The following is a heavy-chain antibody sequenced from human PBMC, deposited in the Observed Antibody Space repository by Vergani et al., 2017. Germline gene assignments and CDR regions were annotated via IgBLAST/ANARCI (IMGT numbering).Heavy chain of an antibody. J-gene: IGHJ4*02. D-gene: IGHD2-2*02. Sequence: QVQLQESCPGLVKPSQTLSLTLTVFGASMSSVGYYLTWIRHSAGKRLEWIGDILGSGTANYNPSFQGRVSMSVATSKNQFSLTLSSVNATDTAVYYCATIGYRRWGYYFDYWGQGILVTVSS. CDR3: ATIGYRRWGYYFDY. CDR2: ILGSGTA. V-gene: IGHV4-61*02. CDR1: GASMSSVGYY.